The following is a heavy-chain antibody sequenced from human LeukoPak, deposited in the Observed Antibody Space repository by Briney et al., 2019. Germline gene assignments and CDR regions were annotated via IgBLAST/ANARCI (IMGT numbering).Heavy chain of an antibody. CDR3: ARGSWQWGSTTEQTLRHYYYYYMDV. J-gene: IGHJ6*03. V-gene: IGHV1-2*06. CDR2: INPNRGGT. CDR1: GYTFTGYY. D-gene: IGHD6-19*01. Sequence: ASVNVSCKASGYTFTGYYMHWVGQAPGQGLEWMGRINPNRGGTNYAQMFQGRVTMTRDTSTSTAYMELSRLRSDDTAVYYCARGSWQWGSTTEQTLRHYYYYYMDVWGKGTTVTVSS.